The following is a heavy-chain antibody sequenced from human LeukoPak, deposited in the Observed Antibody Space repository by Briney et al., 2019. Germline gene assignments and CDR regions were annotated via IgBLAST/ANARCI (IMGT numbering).Heavy chain of an antibody. CDR2: ISYDGSNK. V-gene: IGHV3-30*04. CDR3: ARRAGYSYGYGAFDI. Sequence: GGSLRLSCAASGFTFSSYAMHWVRQAPGKGLEWVAVISYDGSNKYYADSVKGRFTISRDNSKNTLYLQMNSLRAEDTAVYYCARRAGYSYGYGAFDIWGQGTIVTVSS. J-gene: IGHJ3*02. D-gene: IGHD5-18*01. CDR1: GFTFSSYA.